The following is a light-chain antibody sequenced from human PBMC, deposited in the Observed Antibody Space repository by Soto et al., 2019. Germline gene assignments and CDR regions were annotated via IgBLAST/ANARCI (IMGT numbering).Light chain of an antibody. CDR1: QSVSSY. Sequence: EIVSTQSPATLSLSPGERATLSCRASQSVSSYLAWYQQKPGQAPRLLIYDASNRATGIPARFSGSGSGTDFTLTISGLEPEDFAVYYCQQYGSSYTFGQGTRLEI. V-gene: IGKV3-11*01. CDR2: DAS. CDR3: QQYGSSYT. J-gene: IGKJ5*01.